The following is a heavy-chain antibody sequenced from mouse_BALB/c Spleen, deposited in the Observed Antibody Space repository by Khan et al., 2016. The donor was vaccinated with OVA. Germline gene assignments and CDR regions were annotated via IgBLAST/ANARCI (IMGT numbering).Heavy chain of an antibody. J-gene: IGHJ3*01. CDR1: GYTFTDYY. CDR2: ISPASGDT. Sequence: QVQLQQSGAELARPGASVKLSCKASGYTFTDYYINWMKQRTGQGLEWIGEISPASGDTYYNERFKGKATLTADKSSSTAYMQLSSLTSEASAVYFCARRNYFGYTFAYWGQGTLVTVSA. D-gene: IGHD1-2*01. CDR3: ARRNYFGYTFAY. V-gene: IGHV1-77*01.